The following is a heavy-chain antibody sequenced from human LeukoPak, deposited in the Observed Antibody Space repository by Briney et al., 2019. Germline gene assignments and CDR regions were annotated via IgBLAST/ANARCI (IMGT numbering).Heavy chain of an antibody. D-gene: IGHD3-3*01. V-gene: IGHV3-7*01. J-gene: IGHJ6*03. CDR3: AKGHLDSYYSYYYYMDV. Sequence: SGGSLRLSCAASGFTFSSYWMSWVRQAPGKGLEWGANIKQDGSETYYVESVKGRFTISRDNAKKSLYLQMNSLRAEDTAVYYCAKGHLDSYYSYYYYMDVWGKGTTVTVSS. CDR2: IKQDGSET. CDR1: GFTFSSYW.